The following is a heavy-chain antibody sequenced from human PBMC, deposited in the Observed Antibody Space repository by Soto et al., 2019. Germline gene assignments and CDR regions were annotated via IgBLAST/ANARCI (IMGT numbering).Heavy chain of an antibody. Sequence: GGSLRLSCAASGFTFSDYYMSWIRQAPGKGLEWVAVISYDGSNKYHADSVKGRFTISRDNSKSTLYLQMNSLRAEDTALYYSAKGRSYYYYYGVDVWGQGTTVTVSS. CDR2: ISYDGSNK. J-gene: IGHJ6*02. V-gene: IGHV3-30*18. CDR3: AKGRSYYYYYGVDV. CDR1: GFTFSDYY.